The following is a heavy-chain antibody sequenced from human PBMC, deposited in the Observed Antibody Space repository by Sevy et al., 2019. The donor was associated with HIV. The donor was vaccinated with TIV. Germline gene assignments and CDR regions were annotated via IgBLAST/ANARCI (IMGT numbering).Heavy chain of an antibody. D-gene: IGHD6-6*01. CDR2: ISRSSRYI. CDR1: GFMFSSDS. CDR3: AREGWGGAARPNYFDY. J-gene: IGHJ4*02. Sequence: GGSLRLTCAASGFMFSSDSMNWVRQAPGKGLEWVSSISRSSRYIYYADSVKGRFTISRDNAKNSLSLQMNSLRAEDTAVYYCAREGWGGAARPNYFDYWDQGTLVTVSS. V-gene: IGHV3-21*01.